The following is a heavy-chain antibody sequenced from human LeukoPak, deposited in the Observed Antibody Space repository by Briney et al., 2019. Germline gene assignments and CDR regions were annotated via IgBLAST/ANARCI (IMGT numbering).Heavy chain of an antibody. CDR3: AHSAYYAFDY. V-gene: IGHV3-21*01. D-gene: IGHD3-3*01. J-gene: IGHJ4*02. Sequence: GGSLGLSCTASGFTFSSYSMNWVRQAPGKGLEWVSSISTSSSYIYYADSVKGRFTISRDNAKNALYLQMNSLRAEDTAVYYCAHSAYYAFDYWGQGTLVTVSS. CDR1: GFTFSSYS. CDR2: ISTSSSYI.